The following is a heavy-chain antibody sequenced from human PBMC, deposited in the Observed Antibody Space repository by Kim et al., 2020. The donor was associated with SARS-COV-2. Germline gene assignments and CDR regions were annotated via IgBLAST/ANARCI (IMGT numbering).Heavy chain of an antibody. CDR2: ISYDGSNK. D-gene: IGHD3-3*01. CDR1: GFTFSSYG. J-gene: IGHJ4*02. Sequence: GGSLRLSCAASGFTFSSYGMHWVRQAPGKGLEWVAVISYDGSNKYYADSVKGRFTISRDNSKNTLYLQMNSLRAEDTAVYYCAKDPFWYYDFWSGYQTDYWGQGTLVTVSS. V-gene: IGHV3-30*18. CDR3: AKDPFWYYDFWSGYQTDY.